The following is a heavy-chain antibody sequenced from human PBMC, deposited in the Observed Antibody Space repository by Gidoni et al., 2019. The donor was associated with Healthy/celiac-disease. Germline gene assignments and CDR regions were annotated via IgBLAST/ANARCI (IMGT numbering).Heavy chain of an antibody. D-gene: IGHD1-26*01. CDR1: GGSVSSGSYY. J-gene: IGHJ5*02. CDR2: IYYSGST. V-gene: IGHV4-61*01. Sequence: QVQLQESGPGLVKPSETLSLTCTVSGGSVSSGSYYWSWIRQPPGKGLELIGYIYYSGSTNYNPSLKSRVTISVDTSKNQFSLKLSSVTAADTAVYYCARERSGSYYGAWFDPWGQGTLVTVSS. CDR3: ARERSGSYYGAWFDP.